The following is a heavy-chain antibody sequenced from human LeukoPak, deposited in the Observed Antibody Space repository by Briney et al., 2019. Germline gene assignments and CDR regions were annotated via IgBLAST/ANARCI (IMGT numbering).Heavy chain of an antibody. J-gene: IGHJ3*02. CDR2: IYSGGST. CDR1: GFTVSSNY. V-gene: IGHV3-53*01. D-gene: IGHD4/OR15-4a*01. CDR3: AQGASALDGFDI. Sequence: GGSLRLSCTASGFTVSSNYMSWVRQAPGKGLEWVSVIYSGGSTYYADSVKGRFTISRDNSKNTLYLQMNSLRAEDTAVYYCAQGASALDGFDIWGQGTMVTVSS.